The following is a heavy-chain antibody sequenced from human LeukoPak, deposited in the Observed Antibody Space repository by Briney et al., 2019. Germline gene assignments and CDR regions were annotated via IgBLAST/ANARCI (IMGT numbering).Heavy chain of an antibody. CDR2: IKEDGSEK. J-gene: IGHJ5*02. D-gene: IGHD3-3*02. CDR3: AKSGSSVFWS. CDR1: GFTFTNHW. Sequence: GESLRLSCAASGFTFTNHWMSWVRQAPGKGLEWVANIKEDGSEKYYVDSVKGRFTVSRDNVKNSLFLQMNSLRVDVTAVYYCAKSGSSVFWSWGQGTLVTVSS. V-gene: IGHV3-7*03.